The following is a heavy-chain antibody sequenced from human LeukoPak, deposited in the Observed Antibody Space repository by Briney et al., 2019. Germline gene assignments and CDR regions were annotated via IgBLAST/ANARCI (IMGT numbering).Heavy chain of an antibody. V-gene: IGHV3-21*01. D-gene: IGHD3-9*01. CDR2: ISSSSSYI. J-gene: IGHJ4*02. CDR3: ARAYYDILTGYYVDY. CDR1: GFIFSSYS. Sequence: GGTLRLSCAASGFIFSSYSMNWVRQAPGKGLEWVSSISSSSSYIYYADSVKGRFTISRDNAKNSLYLQMNSLRAEDTAVYYCARAYYDILTGYYVDYWGQGTLVTVSS.